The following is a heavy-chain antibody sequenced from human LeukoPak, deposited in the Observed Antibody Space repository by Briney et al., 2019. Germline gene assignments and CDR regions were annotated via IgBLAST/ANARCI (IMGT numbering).Heavy chain of an antibody. V-gene: IGHV4-59*01. J-gene: IGHJ4*02. CDR2: IYYRGST. D-gene: IGHD3-10*01. CDR3: ARGSYYGSGSYKKYFDY. CDR1: GGSISSYY. Sequence: SETLSLTCTVSGGSISSYYWSWIRQPPGKGLEWIGYIYYRGSTNYNPSLKSRVTISVDTSKNQFSLKLSSVTAADTAVYYCARGSYYGSGSYKKYFDYWGQGTLVTVSS.